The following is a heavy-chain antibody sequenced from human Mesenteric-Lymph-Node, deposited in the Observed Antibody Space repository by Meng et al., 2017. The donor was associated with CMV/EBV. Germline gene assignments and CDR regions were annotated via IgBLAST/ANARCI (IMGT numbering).Heavy chain of an antibody. D-gene: IGHD1-7*01. V-gene: IGHV4-59*01. CDR2: IYYSGSA. CDR3: ASFPYNWNYGWYFDL. J-gene: IGHJ2*01. Sequence: SETLSLTCTVSGGSISSNYWNWIRQSPEKGLEWIGNIYYSGSASYNPSLRSRVTISVDTSKNQVSLKLRSVTAADTAVYYCASFPYNWNYGWYFDLWGRGTLVTVSS. CDR1: GGSISSNY.